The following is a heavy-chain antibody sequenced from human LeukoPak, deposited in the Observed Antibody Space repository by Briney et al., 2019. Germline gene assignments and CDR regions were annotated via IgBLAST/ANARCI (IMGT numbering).Heavy chain of an antibody. CDR2: IYDSGST. CDR3: ARHGTSGIYRRPFDI. D-gene: IGHD1-26*01. Sequence: SETLSLTCTVSGGSMSSYYWSWIRQPPGKGLEWICYIYDSGSTNYNPSLKSRVTISVDTSNNQFSLKLNSVTAADTAVYYCARHGTSGIYRRPFDIWGQGTMVTVSS. J-gene: IGHJ3*02. V-gene: IGHV4-59*08. CDR1: GGSMSSYY.